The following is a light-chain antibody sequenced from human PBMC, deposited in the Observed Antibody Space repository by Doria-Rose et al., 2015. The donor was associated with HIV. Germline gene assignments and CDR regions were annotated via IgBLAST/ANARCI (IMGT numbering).Light chain of an antibody. V-gene: IGKV4-1*01. J-gene: IGKJ3*01. CDR2: WAS. Sequence: TQSPESLGMSLGERATLNRKSNQSLLYTSKNYLAWYQQKPGQPPKLLIYWASTRQSGVPARFSGSGSGTDFTLTISSLETEDVAVYYRQQYYDTPSFGPGTTVDIQ. CDR3: QQYYDTPS. CDR1: QSLLYTSKNY.